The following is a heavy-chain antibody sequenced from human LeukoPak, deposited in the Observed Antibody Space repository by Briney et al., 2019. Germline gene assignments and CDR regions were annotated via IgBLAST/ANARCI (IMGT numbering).Heavy chain of an antibody. J-gene: IGHJ6*03. CDR3: ARHEVGGDSSSGYEHYYYMDV. V-gene: IGHV5-51*01. CDR2: IYPDDSDT. Sequence: GESLKISCKASGYTFTNYWIGWVRQMPGKGLERMAMIYPDDSDTKYSPSFQGQVTISVDESINTAYLQWSSLKASDTAIYYCARHEVGGDSSSGYEHYYYMDVWGKGTAVTVSS. D-gene: IGHD3-3*01. CDR1: GYTFTNYW.